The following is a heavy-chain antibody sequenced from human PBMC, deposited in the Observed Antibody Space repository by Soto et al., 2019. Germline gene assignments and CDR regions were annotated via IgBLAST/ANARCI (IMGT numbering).Heavy chain of an antibody. CDR3: ARDGYNPTDNWFDP. V-gene: IGHV1-69*13. Sequence: SVKVSCKASGGSFSRYSITWVRQAPGQGLEWMGGIIPIFGTANYAQKFQGRVTITADESTSTAYMELSSLRSEDTAVYYCARDGYNPTDNWFDPWGQGTLVTVSS. CDR1: GGSFSRYS. CDR2: IIPIFGTA. J-gene: IGHJ5*02. D-gene: IGHD5-12*01.